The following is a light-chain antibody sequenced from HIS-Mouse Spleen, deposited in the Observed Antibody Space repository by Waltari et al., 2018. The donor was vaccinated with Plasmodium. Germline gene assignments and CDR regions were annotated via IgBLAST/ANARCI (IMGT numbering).Light chain of an antibody. CDR3: YSTDSSGNHRV. CDR2: EDS. J-gene: IGLJ3*02. CDR1: ALPTKY. Sequence: SYDLTLPPSVSVSPGQTARITCSGDALPTKYAYWYQQKSGQAPVLVLYEDSKRPSGIPERFSGSSSGTMATLTISGAQVEDEADYYCYSTDSSGNHRVFGGGTKLTVL. V-gene: IGLV3-10*01.